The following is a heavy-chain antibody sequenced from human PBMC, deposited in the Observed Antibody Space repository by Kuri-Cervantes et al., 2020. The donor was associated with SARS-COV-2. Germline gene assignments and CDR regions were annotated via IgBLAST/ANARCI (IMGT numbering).Heavy chain of an antibody. CDR1: GGSISSSSYY. Sequence: SETLSLTCTVSGGSISSSSYYWGWIRQPPGKGLEWIGSIYYSGSTYYNPSLKSRVTISVDTSKNQFPLKLSSVTAADTAVYYCARVRAKVGGNVDYWGQGTLGT. J-gene: IGHJ4*02. CDR2: IYYSGST. CDR3: ARVRAKVGGNVDY. V-gene: IGHV4-39*06. D-gene: IGHD4-23*01.